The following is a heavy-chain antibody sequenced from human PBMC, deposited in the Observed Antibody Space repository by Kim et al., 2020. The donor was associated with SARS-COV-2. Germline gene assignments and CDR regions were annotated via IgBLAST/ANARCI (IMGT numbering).Heavy chain of an antibody. J-gene: IGHJ6*02. CDR1: GGSISSYY. CDR3: AREPGDFWSGYYRGHYYYGMDV. CDR2: IYYSGST. Sequence: SETLSLTCTVSGGSISSYYWSWIRQPPGKGLEWIGYIYYSGSTNYNPSLKSRVTISVDTSKNQFSLKLSSVTAADTAVYYCAREPGDFWSGYYRGHYYYGMDVWGQGTTVTVSS. V-gene: IGHV4-59*13. D-gene: IGHD3-3*01.